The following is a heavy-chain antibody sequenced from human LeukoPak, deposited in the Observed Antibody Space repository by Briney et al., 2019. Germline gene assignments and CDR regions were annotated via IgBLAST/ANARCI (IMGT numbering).Heavy chain of an antibody. D-gene: IGHD2-15*01. CDR2: IISYSDNP. J-gene: IGHJ3*02. CDR3: ARTPHYCSGGSCYFDVFDI. Sequence: ASEKVSRKASGYTFTRLSITWVPHAPGQGLEWMGWIISYSDNPTYARNLQGRVSMTTDTSTSTAYMELRSLRSDDTAVYYCARTPHYCSGGSCYFDVFDIWGQGTMVTVSS. CDR1: GYTFTRLS. V-gene: IGHV1-18*01.